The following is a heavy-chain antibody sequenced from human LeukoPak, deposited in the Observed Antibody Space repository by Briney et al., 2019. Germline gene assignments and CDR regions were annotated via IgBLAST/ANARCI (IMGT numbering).Heavy chain of an antibody. CDR2: IYYSEST. CDR3: ARTFRGVRGVTKYYFDY. CDR1: GGSISSGGYY. J-gene: IGHJ4*02. D-gene: IGHD3-10*01. Sequence: SQTLSLTCTVSGGSISSGGYYWSWIRQHPGKGLEWIGYIYYSESTYYNPSLKSRVTISVDTSKNQFSLKLSSVTAADTAVYYCARTFRGVRGVTKYYFDYWGQGTLVTVSS. V-gene: IGHV4-31*03.